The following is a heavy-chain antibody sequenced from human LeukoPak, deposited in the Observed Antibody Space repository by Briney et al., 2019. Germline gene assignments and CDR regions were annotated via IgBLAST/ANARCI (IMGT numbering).Heavy chain of an antibody. J-gene: IGHJ4*02. D-gene: IGHD2-8*01. CDR3: ARAYCTDVVCYKPFDY. Sequence: GASVKVSCKASGYTFTGYYMHWVRQAPGQGLEWMGWTNPNSGGTNYAQKFQGRVTMTRDTSISTAYMELSGLSSDDTAVYYCARAYCTDVVCYKPFDYWGQGTLVTVSS. V-gene: IGHV1-2*02. CDR2: TNPNSGGT. CDR1: GYTFTGYY.